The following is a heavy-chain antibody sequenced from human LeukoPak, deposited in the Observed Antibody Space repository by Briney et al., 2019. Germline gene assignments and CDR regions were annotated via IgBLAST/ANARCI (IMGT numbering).Heavy chain of an antibody. Sequence: ASVKVSCKASGYTFTGYYMHWVRQAPGQGLEWMGWINPNSGGTNYAQKFQGWVTMTRDTSISTAYMELSRLRSDDTAVYYCARDLPPVAAADPPWGQGTLVTVSS. D-gene: IGHD6-13*01. CDR1: GYTFTGYY. V-gene: IGHV1-2*04. CDR2: INPNSGGT. J-gene: IGHJ5*02. CDR3: ARDLPPVAAADPP.